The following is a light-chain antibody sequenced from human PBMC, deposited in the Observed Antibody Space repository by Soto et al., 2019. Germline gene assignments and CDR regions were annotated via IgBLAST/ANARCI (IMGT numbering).Light chain of an antibody. V-gene: IGLV2-14*03. CDR3: RSYTSSNTEV. Sequence: QSALTQPASVSGSPGQSITISGTGTSSDVGAYNYVSWYQHHPGKAPKLIISDVSDRPSGVSNRFSASKSCSTASLTISGLQAEDEADYYCRSYTSSNTEVFGPGTKLTVL. CDR2: DVS. CDR1: SSDVGAYNY. J-gene: IGLJ1*01.